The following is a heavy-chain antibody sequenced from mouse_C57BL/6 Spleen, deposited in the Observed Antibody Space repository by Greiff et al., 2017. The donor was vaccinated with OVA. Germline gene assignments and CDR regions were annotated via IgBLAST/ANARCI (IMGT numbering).Heavy chain of an antibody. V-gene: IGHV1-59*01. CDR1: GYTFTSSW. Sequence: VQLQQPGAELVRPGTSVTLSCQASGYTFTSSWMHWVKQRPGQGLEWIGVIAPSDSYTTYNQKFKGQATLTVDTSSSTAYLQLSSLTSEDSAVYYCAREGSSTSYAMDYWGQGTSVTVSS. D-gene: IGHD1-1*01. CDR2: IAPSDSYT. J-gene: IGHJ4*01. CDR3: AREGSSTSYAMDY.